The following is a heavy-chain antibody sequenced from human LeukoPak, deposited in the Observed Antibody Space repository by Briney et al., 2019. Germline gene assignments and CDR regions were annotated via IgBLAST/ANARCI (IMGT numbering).Heavy chain of an antibody. V-gene: IGHV4-59*08. CDR3: ARNTTDRFFDS. J-gene: IGHJ4*01. D-gene: IGHD4-17*01. Sequence: SETLSLTCTVSGGSISTYYWSWIRQSPGKGLEWIGYIYFSGSTNQNPSLKSRVTISVDTSQNQFSLNLNSVTAADTAVYYCARNTTDRFFDSSGHGDLVTVSS. CDR2: IYFSGST. CDR1: GGSISTYY.